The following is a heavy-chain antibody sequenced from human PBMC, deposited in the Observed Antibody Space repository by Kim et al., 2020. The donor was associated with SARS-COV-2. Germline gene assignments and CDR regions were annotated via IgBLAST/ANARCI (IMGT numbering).Heavy chain of an antibody. D-gene: IGHD3-9*01. CDR2: ISSSSSTI. Sequence: GGSLRLSCAASGFTFSSYSMNWVRQAPGKGLEWVSYISSSSSTIYYAASVKGRFTIARDNAKNSLYLQMNSLRDEDTAVYYCARDGDFDWLLYKYYYGMDVWGQGTTVTVSS. J-gene: IGHJ6*02. CDR3: ARDGDFDWLLYKYYYGMDV. V-gene: IGHV3-48*02. CDR1: GFTFSSYS.